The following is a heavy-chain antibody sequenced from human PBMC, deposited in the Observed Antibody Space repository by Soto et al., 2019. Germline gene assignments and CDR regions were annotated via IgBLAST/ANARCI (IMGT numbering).Heavy chain of an antibody. CDR1: GFTFSSYG. CDR3: AKDVQYCSGGSCYSRGYYYYGMDV. V-gene: IGHV3-30*18. CDR2: ISYDGSNK. D-gene: IGHD2-15*01. Sequence: QVQLVESGGGVVQPGRSLRLSCAASGFTFSSYGMHWVRQAPGKGLECVAVISYDGSNKYYADSVKGRFTISRDNSKNTLYLQMNSLRAEDTAVYYCAKDVQYCSGGSCYSRGYYYYGMDVWGQGTTVTVSS. J-gene: IGHJ6*02.